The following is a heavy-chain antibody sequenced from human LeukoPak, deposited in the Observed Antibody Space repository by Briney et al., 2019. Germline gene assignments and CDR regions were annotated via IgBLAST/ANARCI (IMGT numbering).Heavy chain of an antibody. Sequence: PGGSLRLSCTASGFTFSNAWMSWVRQAPGKGLEWVANISPDGSDTYYVASVKGRFTISRDNAKESMFLQMNSLRAEETAVYYCVRWGEEAGMDYWGQGTLVTVSS. CDR2: ISPDGSDT. CDR1: GFTFSNAW. J-gene: IGHJ4*02. D-gene: IGHD3-10*01. V-gene: IGHV3-7*01. CDR3: VRWGEEAGMDY.